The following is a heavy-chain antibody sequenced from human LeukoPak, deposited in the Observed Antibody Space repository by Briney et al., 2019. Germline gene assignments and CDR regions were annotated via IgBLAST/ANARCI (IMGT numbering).Heavy chain of an antibody. Sequence: SETLSPTCALSGGSIRRYYSSWVRHTPEKGLEWIGYIYYSGMTNYNPSLKSRVTISLDTSKNQFSLKLSSVTAADTAVYYCASADYDDYYIDFWGQGTLVTVSS. CDR3: ASADYDDYYIDF. CDR2: IYYSGMT. D-gene: IGHD4-17*01. V-gene: IGHV4-59*01. J-gene: IGHJ4*02. CDR1: GGSIRRYY.